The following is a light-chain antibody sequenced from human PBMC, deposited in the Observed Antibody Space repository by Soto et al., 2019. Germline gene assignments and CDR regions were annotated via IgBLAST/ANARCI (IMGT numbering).Light chain of an antibody. J-gene: IGKJ3*01. CDR3: QKYDDVPQ. Sequence: DIQMTQSPSSLSAAVGDRVTITCRASQTVTNYLYWYHQQPGKAPKLLIHSTSTLQTEVPSRFSGSGSGTDFTLTINSLQPEDIATYYCQKYDDVPQFGPGTKVDF. CDR2: STS. V-gene: IGKV1-39*02. CDR1: QTVTNY.